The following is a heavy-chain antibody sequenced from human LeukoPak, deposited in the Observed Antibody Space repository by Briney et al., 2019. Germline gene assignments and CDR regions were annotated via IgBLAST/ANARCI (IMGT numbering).Heavy chain of an antibody. CDR2: VDYSGNT. V-gene: IGHV4-39*07. CDR1: GGSISNSGYY. D-gene: IGHD3-9*01. J-gene: IGHJ4*02. CDR3: VRDKEHFDVDY. Sequence: PSETLSLTCTVSGGSISNSGYYWGWIRRPPGKGLEWIGSVDYSGNTYYRPSLKSRLTISLDTSKNQFSLKLTSVTAADTAMYYCVRDKEHFDVDYWGQGTLVTVSS.